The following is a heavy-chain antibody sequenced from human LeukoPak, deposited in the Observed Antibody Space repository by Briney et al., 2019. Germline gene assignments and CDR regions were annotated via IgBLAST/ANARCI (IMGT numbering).Heavy chain of an antibody. V-gene: IGHV4-4*09. J-gene: IGHJ6*03. CDR1: GGSISSYY. CDR2: IYTSGST. Sequence: SETLSLTCTVSGGSISSYYWSWIRQPPGKGLEWIGYIYTSGSTNHNPSLKSRVTISVDTSKNRFSLKLSSVTAADTAVYYCARGLDQYYDILTGPYYYYYMDVWGKGTTVTVSS. D-gene: IGHD3-9*01. CDR3: ARGLDQYYDILTGPYYYYYMDV.